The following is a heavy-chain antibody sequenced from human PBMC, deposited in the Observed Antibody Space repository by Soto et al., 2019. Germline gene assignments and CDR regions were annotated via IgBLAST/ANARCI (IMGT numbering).Heavy chain of an antibody. CDR1: GGTFSSYA. V-gene: IGHV1-69*01. J-gene: IGHJ6*02. Sequence: QVQLVQPGAEVKKPGSSVKVSCKASGGTFSSYAISWLRQAPGQGLEWMGGIIPISGTANYAQKFQGRVTITADESTSTAYMELSSLRSEDTAVYYCASCIAVAGRDYYYYYGMDVWVQGATVTVFS. CDR2: IIPISGTA. CDR3: ASCIAVAGRDYYYYYGMDV. D-gene: IGHD6-19*01.